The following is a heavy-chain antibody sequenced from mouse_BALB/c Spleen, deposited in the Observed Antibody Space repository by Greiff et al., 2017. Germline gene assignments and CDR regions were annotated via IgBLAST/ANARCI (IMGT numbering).Heavy chain of an antibody. J-gene: IGHJ2*01. D-gene: IGHD1-1*02. CDR2: ISSGGGNT. V-gene: IGHV5-9*03. CDR3: ARYGGNYFDY. CDR1: GFTFSSYT. Sequence: VQLKESGGGLVKPGGSLKLSCAASGFTFSSYTMSWVRQTPEKRLEWVATISSGGGNTYYPDSVKGRFTISRDNAKNNLYLQMSSLRSEDTALYYCARYGGNYFDYWGQGTTLTVSS.